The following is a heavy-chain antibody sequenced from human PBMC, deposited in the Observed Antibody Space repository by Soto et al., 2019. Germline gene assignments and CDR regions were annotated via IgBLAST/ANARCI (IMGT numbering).Heavy chain of an antibody. V-gene: IGHV1-46*01. CDR3: ARGGGGLTLHYFDP. CDR2: INPSDGAT. CDR1: GYTFTSYH. Sequence: QVQLVQSGAEVTKPGASVKVSCKASGYTFTSYHMHWVRQAPGQGLEWVGIINPSDGATRYAQKFQGRGTMNRDTSTNTVYMELNSLRSEDTAVYYWARGGGGLTLHYFDPWGQGTLVTVSS. D-gene: IGHD3-16*01. J-gene: IGHJ4*02.